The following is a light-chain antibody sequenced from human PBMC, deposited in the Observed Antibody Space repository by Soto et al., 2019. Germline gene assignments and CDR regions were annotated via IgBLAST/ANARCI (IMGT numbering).Light chain of an antibody. CDR3: SSYSSSDTLV. J-gene: IGLJ2*01. CDR2: DVR. Sequence: QSALTQPASVSGSPGQSITISCTGTSSDVGGHNFVSWYQQHPGRAPKLMIYDVRNRPSGVSNRFSGSKSANTASLVISGLQAGDEADYYCSSYSSSDTLVFGGGTKLTVL. V-gene: IGLV2-14*03. CDR1: SSDVGGHNF.